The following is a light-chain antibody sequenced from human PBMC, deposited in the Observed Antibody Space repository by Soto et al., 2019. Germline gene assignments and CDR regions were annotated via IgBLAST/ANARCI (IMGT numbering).Light chain of an antibody. CDR2: DAF. Sequence: EIELTQSPATLSLSPGERATLSCRASQSISSYLAWYQQKPGQAPRLLIYDAFNRATAIPARFSGSGSGTDFTLTISSLDPEDFAVYYCQQRNYWPITFGQGTRLEIK. V-gene: IGKV3-11*01. CDR3: QQRNYWPIT. CDR1: QSISSY. J-gene: IGKJ5*01.